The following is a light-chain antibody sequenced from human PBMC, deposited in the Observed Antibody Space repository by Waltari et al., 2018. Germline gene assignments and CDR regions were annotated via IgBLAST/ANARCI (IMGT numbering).Light chain of an antibody. Sequence: FTQSPATLSLSPGDRPTPSCRASQDVSRYLAWYQQKPGQAPRLLIYDTSNRATGIPARFSGSGSGTDFTLTISSLEPEDSAVYYCQQRRNWPPLSFGGGTKVEIK. CDR2: DTS. J-gene: IGKJ4*01. V-gene: IGKV3-11*01. CDR1: QDVSRY. CDR3: QQRRNWPPLS.